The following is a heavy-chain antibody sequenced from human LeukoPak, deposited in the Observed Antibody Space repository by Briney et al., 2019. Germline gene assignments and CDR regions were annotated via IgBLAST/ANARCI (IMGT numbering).Heavy chain of an antibody. CDR1: GFTFSNAW. J-gene: IGHJ4*02. Sequence: GGSLRLSCAASGFTFSNAWMSWVRQAPGKGLEWVCRIKSKTDGETTDYAAQGKGRFTIARDHSKNTLYLQMNSLKTEDTAVYYCTTTDYYDTQYYFDYWGQGTLVTVSS. CDR2: IKSKTDGETT. CDR3: TTTDYYDTQYYFDY. D-gene: IGHD3-22*01. V-gene: IGHV3-15*01.